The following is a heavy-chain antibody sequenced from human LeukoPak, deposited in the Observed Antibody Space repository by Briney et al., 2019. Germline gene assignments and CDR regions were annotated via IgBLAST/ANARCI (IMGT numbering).Heavy chain of an antibody. CDR2: INPNSGGT. J-gene: IGHJ4*02. Sequence: ASVKVSCKASGYTFTSYGISWVRQAPGQGLEWMGWINPNSGGTNYAQKFQGRVTMTRDTSISTAYMELSRLRSDDTAVYYCARALLSSSWYVVLDYWGQGTLVTVSS. CDR1: GYTFTSYG. CDR3: ARALLSSSWYVVLDY. V-gene: IGHV1-2*02. D-gene: IGHD6-13*01.